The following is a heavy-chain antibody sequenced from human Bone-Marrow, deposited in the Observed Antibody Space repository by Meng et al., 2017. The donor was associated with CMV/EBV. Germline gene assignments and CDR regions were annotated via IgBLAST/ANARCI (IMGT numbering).Heavy chain of an antibody. J-gene: IGHJ6*02. D-gene: IGHD6-6*01. CDR2: INPNSGGT. CDR3: ARAPYSSSAGGEYGMDF. V-gene: IGHV1-2*02. Sequence: ASVKVSCKASGYTFTGYYMHWVRQAPGQGLEWMGWINPNSGGTNYAQKFQGRVTMTRDTSTSTVYMELSSLRFEDTAVYYCARAPYSSSAGGEYGMDFRGQGTTVTVSS. CDR1: GYTFTGYY.